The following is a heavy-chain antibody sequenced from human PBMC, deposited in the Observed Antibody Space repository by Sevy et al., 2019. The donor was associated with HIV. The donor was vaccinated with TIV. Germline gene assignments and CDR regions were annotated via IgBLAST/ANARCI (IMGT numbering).Heavy chain of an antibody. Sequence: GGSLRLSCAASGFTFSSYSMNWVRQAPGKGLEWVSYISSSSTIYYADSVKGRFTISRDNAKNSLYLQMNSLRAEDTAVYYCARDIYDSSGYYFYYYYGMDVWGQGTTVTVSS. V-gene: IGHV3-48*01. CDR2: ISSSSTI. D-gene: IGHD3-22*01. CDR1: GFTFSSYS. J-gene: IGHJ6*02. CDR3: ARDIYDSSGYYFYYYYGMDV.